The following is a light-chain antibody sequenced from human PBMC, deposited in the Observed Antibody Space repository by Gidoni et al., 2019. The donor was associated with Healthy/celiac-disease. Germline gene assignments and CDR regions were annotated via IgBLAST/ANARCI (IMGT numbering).Light chain of an antibody. Sequence: SPDSLAVSLGERATINCKSSQSVLYSSNNKNYLAWYQQKPGQHPKLLIYWASTRESGVPDRFSGSGSGTDFTLTISSLQAEDVAVYYCQQYYSTPEFTFGPGTKVDIK. CDR3: QQYYSTPEFT. CDR1: QSVLYSSNNKNY. J-gene: IGKJ3*01. CDR2: WAS. V-gene: IGKV4-1*01.